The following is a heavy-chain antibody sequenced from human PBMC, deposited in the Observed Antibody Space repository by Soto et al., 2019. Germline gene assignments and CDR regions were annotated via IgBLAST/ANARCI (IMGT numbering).Heavy chain of an antibody. CDR2: TIPIFGTA. CDR1: GGTFSSYA. D-gene: IGHD3-22*01. V-gene: IGHV1-69*13. CDR3: ASHPTLQYYYDSSGYN. J-gene: IGHJ4*02. Sequence: ASVKVSCKASGGTFSSYAISWVRQAPGQGPEWMGGTIPIFGTANYAQKFQGRVTITADESTSTAYMELSSLRSEDTAVYYCASHPTLQYYYDSSGYNWGQGTLVTVSS.